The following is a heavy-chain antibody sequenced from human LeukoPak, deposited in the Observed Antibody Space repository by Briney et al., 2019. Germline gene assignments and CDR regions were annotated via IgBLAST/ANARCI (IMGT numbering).Heavy chain of an antibody. J-gene: IGHJ5*02. D-gene: IGHD6-19*01. CDR1: GFTFSSYA. Sequence: GGSLRLSCAASGFTFSSYAMSWVRQAPGKGLEWVSAISGSGGSTYYADSVKGRFTISRDNSKNTLYLQMNSLRAEDTAVYYCAKDPKQWLPRGNWFDPWGQGTLVTVSS. CDR2: ISGSGGST. V-gene: IGHV3-23*01. CDR3: AKDPKQWLPRGNWFDP.